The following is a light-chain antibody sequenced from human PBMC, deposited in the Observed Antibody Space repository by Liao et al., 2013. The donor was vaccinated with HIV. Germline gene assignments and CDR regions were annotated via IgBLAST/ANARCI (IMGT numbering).Light chain of an antibody. CDR1: KLGDKY. CDR2: QDN. J-gene: IGLJ1*01. V-gene: IGLV3-1*01. Sequence: SYELTQPPSVSVSPGQTASITCSGDKLGDKYACWYHQKPGQSPVLVIYQDNKRPSGIPERFSGSNSGNTATLTISGTQTMDEADYYCQAWDSSISYVFGTGTKLTVL. CDR3: QAWDSSISYV.